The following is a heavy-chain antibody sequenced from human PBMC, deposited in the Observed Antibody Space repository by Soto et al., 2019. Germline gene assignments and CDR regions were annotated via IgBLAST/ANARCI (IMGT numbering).Heavy chain of an antibody. Sequence: GESLKISCKGSGYSFTSYWISWVRQMPGKGLEWMGRIDPSDSYTNYSPSFQGHVTISADKSISTAYLQWSSLKASDTAMYYCATTRIAARPDDAFDIWGQGTMVT. CDR1: GYSFTSYW. J-gene: IGHJ3*02. V-gene: IGHV5-10-1*01. D-gene: IGHD6-6*01. CDR2: IDPSDSYT. CDR3: ATTRIAARPDDAFDI.